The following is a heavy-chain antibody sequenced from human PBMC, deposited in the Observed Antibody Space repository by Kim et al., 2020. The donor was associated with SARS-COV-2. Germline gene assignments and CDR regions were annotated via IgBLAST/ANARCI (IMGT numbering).Heavy chain of an antibody. CDR3: ANHYYGSGSCDY. V-gene: IGHV3-23*01. J-gene: IGHJ4*02. D-gene: IGHD3-10*01. Sequence: YYADSVKGRFNISRDKSKNTLYLQMNSLRAEETAVYYCANHYYGSGSCDYWGQGTLVTVSS.